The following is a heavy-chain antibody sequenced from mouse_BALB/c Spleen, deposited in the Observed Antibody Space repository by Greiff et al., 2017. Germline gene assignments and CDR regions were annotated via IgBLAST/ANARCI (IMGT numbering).Heavy chain of an antibody. D-gene: IGHD2-3*01. Sequence: QVQLKESGAELARPGASVKLSCKASGYTFTSYWMQWVKQRPGQGLEWIGAIYPGDGDTRYTQKFKGKATLTADKSSSTAYMQLSSLASEDSAVYYCARGDGQGYFDVWGAGTTVTVSS. CDR1: GYTFTSYW. CDR2: IYPGDGDT. V-gene: IGHV1-87*01. CDR3: ARGDGQGYFDV. J-gene: IGHJ1*01.